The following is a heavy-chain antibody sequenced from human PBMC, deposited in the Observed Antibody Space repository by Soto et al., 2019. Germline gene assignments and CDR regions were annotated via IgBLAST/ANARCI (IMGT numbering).Heavy chain of an antibody. V-gene: IGHV4-34*01. J-gene: IGHJ5*02. CDR3: ARREAAGP. CDR1: GGSFSGYY. D-gene: IGHD6-25*01. Sequence: QVQLQQWGAGLLKPSETLSLTCAVYGGSFSGYYWSWIRQPPGKGLEWIGEINHIGSTNYNPYLKSRITISVDSSKNQCFRKLSSVSAADTDVYYCARREAAGPWGQGTLVTVSS. CDR2: INHIGST.